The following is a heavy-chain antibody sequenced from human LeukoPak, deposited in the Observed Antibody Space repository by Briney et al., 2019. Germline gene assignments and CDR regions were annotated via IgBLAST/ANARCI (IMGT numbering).Heavy chain of an antibody. CDR3: VQEASGSYSYYYYYYMDV. D-gene: IGHD1-26*01. CDR1: GFTFSSYG. V-gene: IGHV3-30*02. Sequence: GGSLRLSCAASGFTFSSYGMHWVRQAPGKGLEWVAFIRYDGSNKYYADSVKGRFTISRDNSKNTLYLQMNSLRAEDTAVYYCVQEASGSYSYYYYYYMDVWGKGTTVTVSS. J-gene: IGHJ6*03. CDR2: IRYDGSNK.